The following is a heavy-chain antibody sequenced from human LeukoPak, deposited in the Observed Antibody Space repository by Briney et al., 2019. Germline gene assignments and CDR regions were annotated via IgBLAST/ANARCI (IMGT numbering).Heavy chain of an antibody. CDR2: IYSRGAT. CDR1: GFSVSNNY. CDR3: AARNY. D-gene: IGHD1-14*01. Sequence: GGSLRLSCAASGFSVSNNYMSWVRQAPGKGLEGVSVIYSRGATYYADSVKGRFTISRDNSKNTLYLQMNSLRVEDTAVYYCAARNYRGQGTLVTVSS. J-gene: IGHJ4*02. V-gene: IGHV3-53*01.